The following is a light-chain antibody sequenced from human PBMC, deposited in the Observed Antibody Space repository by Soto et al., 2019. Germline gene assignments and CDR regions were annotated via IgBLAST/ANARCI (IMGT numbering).Light chain of an antibody. Sequence: QSVLTQPPSVSGAPGQRVTISCTGSSSNIGAGYDVHWYQQLPGTAPKLLIYGNNNRPSGVPDRFSGSKSGTSASLAITGLQAEDEADYCCQSYDTRLSGSVFGGGTKLTVL. CDR1: SSNIGAGYD. V-gene: IGLV1-40*01. CDR2: GNN. J-gene: IGLJ2*01. CDR3: QSYDTRLSGSV.